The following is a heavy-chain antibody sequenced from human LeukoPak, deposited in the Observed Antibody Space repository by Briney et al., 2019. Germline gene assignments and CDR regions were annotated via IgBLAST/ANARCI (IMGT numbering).Heavy chain of an antibody. CDR1: GGSISSGGYY. CDR3: ASFCSTTSCYVRYFDY. V-gene: IGHV4-30-2*01. D-gene: IGHD2-2*01. Sequence: SEALSLTCTVSGGSISSGGYYWSWIRQPPGKGLEWIAYIYHSGSTYYNPSLKSRVTISLDRSKNQFSLKLSSVTAADTAVYYCASFCSTTSCYVRYFDYWGQGTLVTVSS. J-gene: IGHJ4*02. CDR2: IYHSGST.